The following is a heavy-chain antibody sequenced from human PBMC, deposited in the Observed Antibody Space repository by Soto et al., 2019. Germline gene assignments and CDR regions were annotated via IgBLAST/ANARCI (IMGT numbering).Heavy chain of an antibody. CDR2: ISAYNGNT. Sequence: QVQLVQSGDEVKKPGASVKVSCKASGYPFTTYGITWVRQAPGQGLEWMGWISAYNGNTNYAQSLQGRVTMTRQTSSNTAYMELRSLRSEDTAVYYCARVMTTFGVVSKGPDHWGQGTMVTVSS. D-gene: IGHD3-3*01. V-gene: IGHV1-18*04. CDR1: GYPFTTYG. CDR3: ARVMTTFGVVSKGPDH. J-gene: IGHJ4*02.